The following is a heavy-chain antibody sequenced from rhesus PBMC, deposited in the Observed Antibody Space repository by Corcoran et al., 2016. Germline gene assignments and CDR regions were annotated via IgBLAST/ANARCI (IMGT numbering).Heavy chain of an antibody. CDR3: TRARGGGGYSNYDY. CDR2: ISESVGPI. CDR1: GFTFSGYE. D-gene: IGHD5-24*01. J-gene: IGHJ4*01. Sequence: DVQLVESGGGLVKPGGSLRLSCVASGFTFSGYEMHWVRRAPGKGLEWVSVISESVGPIYYADSVKGRLTISRDNAKNALFLQMNSLRAEDTAVYYCTRARGGGGYSNYDYWGQGVLVSVSS. V-gene: IGHV3-100*02.